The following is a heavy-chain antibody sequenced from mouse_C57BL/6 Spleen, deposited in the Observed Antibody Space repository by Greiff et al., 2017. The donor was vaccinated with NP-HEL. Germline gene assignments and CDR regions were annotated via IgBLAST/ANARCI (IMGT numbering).Heavy chain of an antibody. CDR2: ISYSGST. CDR3: ARWTIYYYGRGYFDV. D-gene: IGHD1-1*01. CDR1: GYSITSGYD. J-gene: IGHJ1*03. V-gene: IGHV3-1*01. Sequence: EVKLVESGPGMVKPSQSLSLTCTVTGYSITSGYDWHWIRHFPGNKLEWMGYISYSGSTNYNPSLKSRISITHDTSKNHFFLKLNSVTTEDTATYYCARWTIYYYGRGYFDVWGTGTTVTVSS.